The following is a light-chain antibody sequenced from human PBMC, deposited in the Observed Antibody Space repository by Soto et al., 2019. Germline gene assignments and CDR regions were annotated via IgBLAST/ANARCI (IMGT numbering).Light chain of an antibody. CDR3: HQLNSFPIT. Sequence: DIQMTQSPSSLSASVGDRVTITCRASQGINSWLAWYQQKPGRAPKLLIYAASILQSGVPSRFSGSGSGTDFTLTITSLQPEDFATYYCHQLNSFPITFGQGTRLEIK. CDR2: AAS. V-gene: IGKV1-12*01. CDR1: QGINSW. J-gene: IGKJ5*01.